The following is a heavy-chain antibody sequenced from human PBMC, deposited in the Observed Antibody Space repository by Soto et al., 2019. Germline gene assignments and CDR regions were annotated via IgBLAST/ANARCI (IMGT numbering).Heavy chain of an antibody. CDR1: GFTFSSYW. CDR2: INSDGSST. D-gene: IGHD2-21*02. V-gene: IGHV3-74*01. J-gene: IGHJ3*02. Sequence: EVQLVESGGGLVQPGGSLRLSCAASGFTFSSYWMHWVRQAPGKGLVWVSRINSDGSSTSYADSVKGRFTISRDNAKNTLYLQMNSLRAEDTAVYYCARVCGGDCYGAFDIWGQGTMVTVSS. CDR3: ARVCGGDCYGAFDI.